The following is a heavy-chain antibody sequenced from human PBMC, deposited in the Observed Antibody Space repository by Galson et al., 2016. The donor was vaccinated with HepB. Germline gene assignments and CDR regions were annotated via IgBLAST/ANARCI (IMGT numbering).Heavy chain of an antibody. V-gene: IGHV3-7*01. CDR2: LQPDGSDG. J-gene: IGHJ5*01. D-gene: IGHD1-1*01. CDR3: ATHNAWKLDS. CDR1: GFSFRSSW. Sequence: SLRLSCAASGFSFRSSWMSWVRQAPGKGLEWLAALQPDGSDGDYLNSVKGRLAISRDNAENSLYLEINSLTIEDTAVYYCATHNAWKLDSWGQGTLVTVSS.